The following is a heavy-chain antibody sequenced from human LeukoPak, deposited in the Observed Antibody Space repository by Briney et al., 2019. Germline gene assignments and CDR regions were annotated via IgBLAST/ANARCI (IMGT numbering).Heavy chain of an antibody. CDR3: ARDPPDY. Sequence: PGGSLRLSCAGSGFIFSSYWMSWVRQAPGKGLEWVANINQDGSEKYYVDSVNGRFTISRDNAKNSLYLQMNSLRAEDSAVYYCARDPPDYWGQGTLVTVSS. J-gene: IGHJ4*02. V-gene: IGHV3-7*01. CDR2: INQDGSEK. CDR1: GFIFSSYW.